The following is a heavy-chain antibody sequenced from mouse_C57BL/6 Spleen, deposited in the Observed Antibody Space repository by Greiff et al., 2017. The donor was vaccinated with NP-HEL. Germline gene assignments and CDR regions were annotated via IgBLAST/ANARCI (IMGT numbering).Heavy chain of an antibody. V-gene: IGHV1-61*01. D-gene: IGHD1-1*01. J-gene: IGHJ2*01. CDR3: AREGLLLRHFDY. CDR2: IYPSDSET. Sequence: VQLQQPGAELVRPGSSVKLSCKASGYTFTSYWMDWVKQRPGQGLEWIGNIYPSDSETHYNQKFKDKATLTVDKSSSTAYMQLSSLTSEDSAVYYCAREGLLLRHFDYWGQGTTLTVSS. CDR1: GYTFTSYW.